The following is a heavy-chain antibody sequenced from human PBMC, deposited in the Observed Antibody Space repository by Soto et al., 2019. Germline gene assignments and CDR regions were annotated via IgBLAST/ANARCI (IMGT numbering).Heavy chain of an antibody. CDR3: VRDPAGHGMDV. D-gene: IGHD3-10*01. J-gene: IGHJ6*02. V-gene: IGHV3-13*01. CDR2: IGKGGDT. Sequence: GSLRLSCAASGFTFSSYDMQWVRQVTGKGLEWVSSIGKGGDTYYAGSVKGRFTISRENAKNSLYLQMSSLRAGDTAVYYCVRDPAGHGMDVWGQGTTVNVSS. CDR1: GFTFSSYD.